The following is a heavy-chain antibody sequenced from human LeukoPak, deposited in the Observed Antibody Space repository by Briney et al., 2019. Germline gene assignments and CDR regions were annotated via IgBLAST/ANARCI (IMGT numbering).Heavy chain of an antibody. D-gene: IGHD2-2*01. CDR2: IYYSGST. J-gene: IGHJ6*02. V-gene: IGHV4-59*08. Sequence: SETLSLTCTVSGGSISSYYWSWIRQPPGKGLEWIGYIYYSGSTNYNPSLKSRVTISVDTSKNHFSLMLNSVTAADTAVYYCARHRLGFCSSTSCPSYGMDVWGQGTTVTVSS. CDR1: GGSISSYY. CDR3: ARHRLGFCSSTSCPSYGMDV.